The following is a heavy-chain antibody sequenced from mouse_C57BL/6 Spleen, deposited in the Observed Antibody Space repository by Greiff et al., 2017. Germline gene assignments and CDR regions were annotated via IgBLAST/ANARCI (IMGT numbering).Heavy chain of an antibody. CDR2: IFPGSGST. Sequence: QVQLQQSGPELVKPGASVKISCKASGYTFTDYYINWVKQRPGQGLEWIGWIFPGSGSTYYNEKFKGKATLTVDKSSSTAYMLLSSLTSEDSAVYFCARRSDSYYGSSGFAYWGQGTLVTVSA. D-gene: IGHD1-1*01. CDR3: ARRSDSYYGSSGFAY. J-gene: IGHJ3*01. V-gene: IGHV1-75*01. CDR1: GYTFTDYY.